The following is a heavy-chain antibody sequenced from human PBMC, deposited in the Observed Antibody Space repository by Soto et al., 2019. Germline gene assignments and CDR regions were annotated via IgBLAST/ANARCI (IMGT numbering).Heavy chain of an antibody. J-gene: IGHJ3*02. CDR3: ARVKNSGCDEVDVFDI. D-gene: IGHD5-12*01. CDR1: GFTFSSYW. CDR2: IKQDGSEK. V-gene: IGHV3-7*01. Sequence: GGSLRLSCAASGFTFSSYWMSWVRQAPGKGLEWVANIKQDGSEKYYVDSVKGRFTISRDNAKNSLYLQMNSLRAEDTAVFFFARVKNSGCDEVDVFDIWGQGTLVTVSS.